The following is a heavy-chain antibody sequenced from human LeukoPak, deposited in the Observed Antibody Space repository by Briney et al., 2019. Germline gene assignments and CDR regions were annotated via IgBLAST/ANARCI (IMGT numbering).Heavy chain of an antibody. CDR2: IWYDGSNK. Sequence: GGSLRLSCAASGFTFSNYGMHWVRQAPGKGLEWVAVIWYDGSNKYYADSVKGRFTISRDNSKNTLYLQMNSLRAEDTAVYYCARVRPSDCSGGSCYWRQDPPDYWGQGTLVTVSS. V-gene: IGHV3-33*01. CDR3: ARVRPSDCSGGSCYWRQDPPDY. J-gene: IGHJ4*02. D-gene: IGHD2-15*01. CDR1: GFTFSNYG.